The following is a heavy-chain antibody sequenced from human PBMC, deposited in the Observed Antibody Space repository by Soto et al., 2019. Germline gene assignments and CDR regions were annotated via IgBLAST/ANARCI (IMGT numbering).Heavy chain of an antibody. D-gene: IGHD2-15*01. CDR1: GGTFSSYA. J-gene: IGHJ5*02. V-gene: IGHV1-69*12. Sequence: QVQLVQSGAEVKKPGSSVKVSCKASGGTFSSYAISWVRQAPGQGLEWMGGIIPIFGTANYAQKFQGRVTITADESASTADMELSSLRSEGPAVYYCARRFFRGGSCDNWFDPWGQGTLVTVSS. CDR2: IIPIFGTA. CDR3: ARRFFRGGSCDNWFDP.